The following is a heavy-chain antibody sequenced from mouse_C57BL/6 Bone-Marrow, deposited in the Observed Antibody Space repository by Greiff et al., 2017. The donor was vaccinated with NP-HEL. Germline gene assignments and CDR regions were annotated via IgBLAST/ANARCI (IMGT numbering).Heavy chain of an antibody. J-gene: IGHJ1*03. Sequence: VQVVESGAELEKPGASVKLSCKASGYTFTEYTIHWVKQRSGQGLEWIGWFYPGSGSIKYNEKFKDKATLTAYKSSSTVYMELSRLTSEDSAVYFCARHEGGLWYFDVWGTGTTVTVSS. CDR1: GYTFTEYT. CDR2: FYPGSGSI. V-gene: IGHV1-62-2*01. D-gene: IGHD3-3*01. CDR3: ARHEGGLWYFDV.